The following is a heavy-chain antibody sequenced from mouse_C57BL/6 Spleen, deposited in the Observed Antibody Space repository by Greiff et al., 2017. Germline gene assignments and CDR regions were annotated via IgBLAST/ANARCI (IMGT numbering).Heavy chain of an antibody. CDR1: GYTFTDYE. J-gene: IGHJ2*01. V-gene: IGHV1-15*01. CDR2: IDPETGGT. Sequence: VQLQQSGAELVRPGASVTLSCKASGYTFTDYEMHWVKQTPVHGLEWIGAIDPETGGTAYNQKFKGKAILTADKSSSTAYMELRSLTSEDSAVYYCTRGSPRYFDYWGQGTTLTVSS. CDR3: TRGSPRYFDY.